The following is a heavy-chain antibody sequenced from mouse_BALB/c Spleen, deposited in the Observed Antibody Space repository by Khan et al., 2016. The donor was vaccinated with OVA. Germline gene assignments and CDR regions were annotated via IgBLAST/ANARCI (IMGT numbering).Heavy chain of an antibody. CDR2: INYSGNT. Sequence: EVQLVESGPGLVKPSQSLSLTCTVTGYSITNEFAWNCIRQFPGNQLEWMGYINYSGNTRFNPSLKSRTSITRDTSKNQFFLQLNSVTTEDTATYYCARKDYYDNEPVPYWGQGSLVTVSA. D-gene: IGHD2-4*01. V-gene: IGHV3-2*02. CDR1: GYSITNEFA. CDR3: ARKDYYDNEPVPY. J-gene: IGHJ3*01.